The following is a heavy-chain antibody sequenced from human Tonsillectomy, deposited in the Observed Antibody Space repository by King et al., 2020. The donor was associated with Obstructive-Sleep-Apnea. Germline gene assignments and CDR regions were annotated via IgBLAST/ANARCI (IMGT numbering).Heavy chain of an antibody. Sequence: QLQESGPGLVKPSQTLSLTCTVSGGSISSGGYYWSWIRQHPGKGLEWIGYIYFSGSTYYNPSLQSRVTISVDTAKNQFSLKLSSLTAADTAVYYCARASPDYYDSSGFEHWGQGTLVTVSS. CDR1: GGSISSGGYY. J-gene: IGHJ1*01. D-gene: IGHD3-22*01. V-gene: IGHV4-31*03. CDR3: ARASPDYYDSSGFEH. CDR2: IYFSGST.